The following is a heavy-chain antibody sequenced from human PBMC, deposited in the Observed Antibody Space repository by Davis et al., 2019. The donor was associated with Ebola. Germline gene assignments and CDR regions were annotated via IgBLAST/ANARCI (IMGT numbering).Heavy chain of an antibody. D-gene: IGHD4-17*01. CDR2: IYRDGRT. V-gene: IGHV3-53*01. Sequence: GESLKISCAASGFIVSDKYMSWVRQAPGKGLEWVSVIYRDGRTYYADSVKGRFTISRDNSNNTVFLQMNSVRAEDTADYYCARHVYGDFWFFDLWGRGTHVTVSS. CDR3: ARHVYGDFWFFDL. CDR1: GFIVSDKY. J-gene: IGHJ2*01.